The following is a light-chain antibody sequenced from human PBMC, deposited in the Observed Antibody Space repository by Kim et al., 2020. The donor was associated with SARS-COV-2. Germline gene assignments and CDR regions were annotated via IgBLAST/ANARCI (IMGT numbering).Light chain of an antibody. CDR1: SSDVGGYNY. V-gene: IGLV2-14*03. Sequence: QAITNSYTGTSSDVGGYNYVSLYQQHPGKAPKLMIYDVSNRPSGVSNRFSGSKSGNTASLTISGLQAEDEADYYCSSYTSSSTLVVFGGGTQLTVL. CDR3: SSYTSSSTLVV. CDR2: DVS. J-gene: IGLJ2*01.